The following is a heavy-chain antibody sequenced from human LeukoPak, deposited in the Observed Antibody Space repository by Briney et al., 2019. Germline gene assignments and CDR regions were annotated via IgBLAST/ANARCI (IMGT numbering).Heavy chain of an antibody. CDR1: GFTFSSYW. V-gene: IGHV3-74*01. D-gene: IGHD3-3*01. CDR3: ARASHKVLHYFDC. J-gene: IGHJ4*02. CDR2: INSDGSST. Sequence: GGSLRLSCAASGFTFSSYWMHWVRQAPGKGLVWVSRINSDGSSTSYADSVKGRFTISRDNAKNTLYLQMNSLRAEDTAVYYCARASHKVLHYFDCWGQGTLVTVSS.